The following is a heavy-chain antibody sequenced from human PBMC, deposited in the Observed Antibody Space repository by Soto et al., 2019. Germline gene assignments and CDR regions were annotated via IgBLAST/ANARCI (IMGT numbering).Heavy chain of an antibody. D-gene: IGHD1-26*01. CDR1: GGSISSGGYY. CDR3: ARELRSGPYNWFDP. CDR2: IYYSGST. Sequence: PSETLSLTCTVSGGSISSGGYYWSWIRQHPGKGLEWIGYIYYSGSTYYNPSLKSRVTISVDTSKNQFSLKLSSVTAADTAVYYCARELRSGPYNWFDPWGQGTLVTVSS. J-gene: IGHJ5*02. V-gene: IGHV4-31*03.